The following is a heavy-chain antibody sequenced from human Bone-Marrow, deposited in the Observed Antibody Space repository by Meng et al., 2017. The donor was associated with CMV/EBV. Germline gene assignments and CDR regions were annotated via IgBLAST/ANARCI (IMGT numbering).Heavy chain of an antibody. D-gene: IGHD2-2*01. CDR1: GGSISGGSISTYS. V-gene: IGHV4-61*01. CDR2: IYYSGST. CDR3: ARYCRSSSCYPYYYYGVDV. J-gene: IGHJ6*02. Sequence: SETLSLTCTVSGGSISGGSISTYSWTWIRQPPGKGLEWIGYIYYSGSTNYNPSLKSRVTISVDTSKNQFSLKLTSVTAADTAVYYCARYCRSSSCYPYYYYGVDVWGQGPTVTVSS.